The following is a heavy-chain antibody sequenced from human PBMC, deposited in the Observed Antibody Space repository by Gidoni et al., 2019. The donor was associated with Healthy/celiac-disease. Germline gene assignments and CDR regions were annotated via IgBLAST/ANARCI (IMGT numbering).Heavy chain of an antibody. V-gene: IGHV3-21*01. CDR2: ISSSSSYI. CDR1: GFTFSSYS. CDR3: ASRSGSYYDAFDI. Sequence: EVQLVESGGGLVKPGGSLRLSCAASGFTFSSYSMNWVRQAPGKGLEWVSSISSSSSYIYYADSVKGRFTISRDNAKNSLYLQMNSLRAEDTAVYYCASRSGSYYDAFDIWGQGTMVTVSS. D-gene: IGHD1-26*01. J-gene: IGHJ3*02.